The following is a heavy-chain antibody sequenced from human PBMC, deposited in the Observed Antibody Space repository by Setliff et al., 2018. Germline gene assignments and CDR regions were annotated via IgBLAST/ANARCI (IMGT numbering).Heavy chain of an antibody. Sequence: PSETLSLTCAVSGGSVTSHYWSWIRQPPGKGLEWIGFIFYSGDTNSNPSLKSRATMSVDTSKNQFSLKLNSVTAADTATYYCARDRSYYASGSFTKWFDYWGQVALVTVSS. CDR2: IFYSGDT. D-gene: IGHD3-10*01. CDR3: ARDRSYYASGSFTKWFDY. V-gene: IGHV4-59*02. CDR1: GGSVTSHY. J-gene: IGHJ4*02.